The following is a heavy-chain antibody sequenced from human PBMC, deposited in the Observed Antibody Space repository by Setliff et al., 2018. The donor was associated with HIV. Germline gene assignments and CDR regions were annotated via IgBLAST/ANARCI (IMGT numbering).Heavy chain of an antibody. CDR2: FYYTGST. Sequence: PSETLSLSCAASGLTDTYNYMSWVRQSPGKGLEWIGNFYYTGSTDYNPSFKSRVTISLDKSNNQISLNLSSATAADTAVYYCARHTVFVRYFDHWGQGMLVTVSS. D-gene: IGHD2-2*02. J-gene: IGHJ4*02. CDR3: ARHTVFVRYFDH. CDR1: GLTDTYNY. V-gene: IGHV4-59*02.